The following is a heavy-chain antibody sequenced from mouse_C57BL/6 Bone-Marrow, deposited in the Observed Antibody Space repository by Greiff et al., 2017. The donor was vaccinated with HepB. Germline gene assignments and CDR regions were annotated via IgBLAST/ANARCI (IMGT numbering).Heavy chain of an antibody. CDR3: AKNSHDGLSMDY. J-gene: IGHJ4*01. CDR2: IWRGGST. D-gene: IGHD2-3*01. V-gene: IGHV2-5*01. Sequence: VKLVESGPGLVQPSQSLSITCTVSGFSLTSYGVHWVRQSPGKGLEWLGVIWRGGSTDYNAAFMSRLSITKDNSKSQVFFKMNSLQADDTAIYYCAKNSHDGLSMDYWGQGTSVTVSS. CDR1: GFSLTSYG.